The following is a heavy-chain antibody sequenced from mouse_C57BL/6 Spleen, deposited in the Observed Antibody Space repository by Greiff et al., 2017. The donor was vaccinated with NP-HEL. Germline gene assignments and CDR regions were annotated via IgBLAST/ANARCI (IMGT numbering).Heavy chain of an antibody. V-gene: IGHV1-63*01. D-gene: IGHD1-1*01. J-gene: IGHJ1*03. CDR2: IYPGGGYT. Sequence: QVQLQQSGAELVRPGTSVKMSCKASGYTFTNYWIGWAKQRPGHGLEWIGDIYPGGGYTNYNEKFKGKATLTADKSSSTAYMQFSSLTSEDSAIYYGARYPDYYGSIYWYFDGWGTGTTVTVSS. CDR1: GYTFTNYW. CDR3: ARYPDYYGSIYWYFDG.